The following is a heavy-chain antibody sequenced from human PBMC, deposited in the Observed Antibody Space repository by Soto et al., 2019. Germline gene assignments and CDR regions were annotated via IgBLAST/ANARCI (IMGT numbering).Heavy chain of an antibody. V-gene: IGHV1-2*02. CDR3: ARGGNFWSGYYDGDGMDV. CDR2: INPNSGGT. D-gene: IGHD3-3*01. J-gene: IGHJ6*02. CDR1: GYTFTGYY. Sequence: ASVKVSCKASGYTFTGYYMHWVRQAPGQGLEWMGWINPNSGGTNYAQKFQGRVTMTRDTSISTAYMELSRLRSDDTAVYYCARGGNFWSGYYDGDGMDVWGQGTTVTVS.